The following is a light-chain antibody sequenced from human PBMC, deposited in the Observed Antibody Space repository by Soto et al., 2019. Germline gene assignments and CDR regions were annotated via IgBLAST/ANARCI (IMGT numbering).Light chain of an antibody. J-gene: IGKJ5*01. CDR2: AAS. Sequence: DIQMTQSPSSLSASXXDRVXITCLASQTISKYLNWYQQKPGKAPKXXIYAASSFQSGVPSRFSGGGSGTDFTLTINSLQPEDFATYYCQQSFSTPITFGQGTRLEI. CDR1: QTISKY. CDR3: QQSFSTPIT. V-gene: IGKV1-39*01.